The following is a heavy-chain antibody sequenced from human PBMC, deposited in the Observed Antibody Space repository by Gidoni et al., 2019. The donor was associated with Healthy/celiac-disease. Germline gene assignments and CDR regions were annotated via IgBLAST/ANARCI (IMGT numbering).Heavy chain of an antibody. J-gene: IGHJ4*02. CDR1: GFTFSSYS. V-gene: IGHV3-21*01. CDR2: ISSSSSYI. D-gene: IGHD1-26*01. Sequence: EVQLVESGGGLVKPGGSLRLSCAASGFTFSSYSMNWVRQAPGKGLEWVSSISSSSSYIYYADSVKGRFTISRDNAKNSLYLQMNSLRAEDTAVYYCARESYLSQQGTLDYWGQGTLVTVSS. CDR3: ARESYLSQQGTLDY.